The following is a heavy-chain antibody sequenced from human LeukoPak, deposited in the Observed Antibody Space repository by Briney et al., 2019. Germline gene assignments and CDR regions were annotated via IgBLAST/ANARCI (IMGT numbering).Heavy chain of an antibody. CDR1: GGSISSYY. CDR3: ARACGGDCYSVEY. V-gene: IGHV4-59*01. D-gene: IGHD2-21*02. CDR2: IYYSGST. J-gene: IGHJ4*02. Sequence: SETLSLTCTVSGGSISSYYWSWIRQPPGKGLEWIGYIYYSGSTNYNPSLTSRVTISVDTSKNQFSLKLSSVTAADTAVYYCARACGGDCYSVEYGGQGTLVTVSS.